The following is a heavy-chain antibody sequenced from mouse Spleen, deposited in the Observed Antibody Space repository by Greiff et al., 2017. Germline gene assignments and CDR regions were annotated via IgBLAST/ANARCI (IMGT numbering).Heavy chain of an antibody. CDR1: GYAFSSYW. Sequence: QVQLQQSGAELVKPGASVKISCKASGYAFSSYWMNWVKQRPGKGLEWIGQIYPGDGDTNYNGKFKGKATLTADKSSSTAYMQLSSLTSEDSAVYFCARTYYYGSSLAYWGQGTLVTVSA. V-gene: IGHV1-80*01. CDR2: IYPGDGDT. D-gene: IGHD1-1*01. CDR3: ARTYYYGSSLAY. J-gene: IGHJ3*01.